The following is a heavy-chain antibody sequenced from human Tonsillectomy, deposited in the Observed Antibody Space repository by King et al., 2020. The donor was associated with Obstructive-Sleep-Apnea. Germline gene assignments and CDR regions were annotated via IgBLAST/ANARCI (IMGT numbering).Heavy chain of an antibody. V-gene: IGHV3-7*01. J-gene: IGHJ6*02. D-gene: IGHD2-21*01. CDR2: IKQDGSEK. Sequence: VQLVESGGGLVQPGGSLRLSCAASGFTFSRYWMSWVRQAPGKGLEWVANIKQDGSEKYYVDSVKGRFTISRDNAKNSLYLQMNSLRAEDTAVYYCAIGLFYNGMDVWGQGTTVTVSS. CDR3: AIGLFYNGMDV. CDR1: GFTFSRYW.